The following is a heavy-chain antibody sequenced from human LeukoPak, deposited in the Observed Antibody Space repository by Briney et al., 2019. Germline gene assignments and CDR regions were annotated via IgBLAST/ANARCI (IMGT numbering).Heavy chain of an antibody. CDR2: ISGSGGST. V-gene: IGHV3-23*01. Sequence: ETLSLTCTVSGGSISSSSYYWGWIRQPPRKGLEWVSAISGSGGSTYYADSVKGRFTISRDNSKNTLYLQMNSLRAEDTAVYYCAKDLRSIVATTAFDYWVQGTLVTVSS. J-gene: IGHJ4*02. D-gene: IGHD5-12*01. CDR1: GGSISSSSYY. CDR3: AKDLRSIVATTAFDY.